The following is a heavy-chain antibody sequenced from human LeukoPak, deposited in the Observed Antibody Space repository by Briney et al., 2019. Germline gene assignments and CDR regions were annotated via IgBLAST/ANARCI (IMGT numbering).Heavy chain of an antibody. CDR2: IYHSGST. D-gene: IGHD6-19*01. J-gene: IGHJ3*02. Sequence: SETLSLTCTVSGYSFSSGYYWGWIRQPPGKGLEWIGSIYHSGSTYYNPSLKSRVTISVDTSKNQFSLKLSSVTAVDTAVYYCARDDIRSSGSYGRDAFDIWGQGTKVTVSS. V-gene: IGHV4-38-2*02. CDR3: ARDDIRSSGSYGRDAFDI. CDR1: GYSFSSGYY.